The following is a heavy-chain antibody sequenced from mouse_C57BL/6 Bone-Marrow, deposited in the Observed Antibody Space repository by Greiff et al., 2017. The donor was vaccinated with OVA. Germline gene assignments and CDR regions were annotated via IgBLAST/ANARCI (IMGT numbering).Heavy chain of an antibody. Sequence: QVQLQQSGAELVKPGASVKMSCKASGYTFTTYPIEWMKQNHGKSLEWIGNFHPYNDDTKYNEKFKGKATLTVEKSSSTVYLELSRLKSDCSAVYYCARPGDYDGDWFAYWGQGTLVTVSA. CDR3: ARPGDYDGDWFAY. J-gene: IGHJ3*01. CDR2: FHPYNDDT. CDR1: GYTFTTYP. D-gene: IGHD2-4*01. V-gene: IGHV1-47*01.